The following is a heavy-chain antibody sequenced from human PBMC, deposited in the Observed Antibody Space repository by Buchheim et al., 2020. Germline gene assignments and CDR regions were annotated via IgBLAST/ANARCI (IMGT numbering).Heavy chain of an antibody. CDR2: IIPILGIA. CDR3: AREVYYDILTGYRRPSNWFDP. J-gene: IGHJ5*02. V-gene: IGHV1-69*08. CDR1: GGTFSSYT. D-gene: IGHD3-9*01. Sequence: QVQLVQSGAEVKKPGSSVKVSCKASGGTFSSYTISWVRQAPGQGLEWMGRIIPILGIANYAQKFQGRVTITADKSTSTAYMELSSLRSEDTAVYYCAREVYYDILTGYRRPSNWFDPWGQGTL.